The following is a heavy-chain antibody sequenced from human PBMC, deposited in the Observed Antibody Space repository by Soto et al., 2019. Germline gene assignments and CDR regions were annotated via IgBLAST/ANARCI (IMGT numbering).Heavy chain of an antibody. V-gene: IGHV3-21*01. Sequence: GGSLRLSCAASGFTFSSYSMNWVRQAPGKGLEWVSSISSSSSYIYYADSVKGRFTISRDNAKNSLYLQMNSLRAEDTAVYYCAREDYYESSGYSLLDDWGQGTLVTVSS. J-gene: IGHJ4*02. D-gene: IGHD3-22*01. CDR2: ISSSSSYI. CDR1: GFTFSSYS. CDR3: AREDYYESSGYSLLDD.